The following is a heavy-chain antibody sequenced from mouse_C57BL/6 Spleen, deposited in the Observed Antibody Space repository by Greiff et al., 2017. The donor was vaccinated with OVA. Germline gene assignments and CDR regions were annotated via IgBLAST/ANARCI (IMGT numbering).Heavy chain of an antibody. CDR3: ARTYINYQFAY. CDR2: IYPNYGTT. CDR1: GYSFTDYN. Sequence: EVKLVESGPELVKPGASVTISCKASGYSFTDYNMNWVKQSNGKSLEWIGVIYPNYGTTSYNQKFKGKATLTVEQSSSTAYMLLNSLPSEDAAVYYCARTYINYQFAYWGQGTMVTVSA. V-gene: IGHV1-39*01. D-gene: IGHD2-5*01. J-gene: IGHJ3*01.